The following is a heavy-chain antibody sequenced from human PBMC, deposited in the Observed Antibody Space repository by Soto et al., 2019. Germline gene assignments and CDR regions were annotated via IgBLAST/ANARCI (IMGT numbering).Heavy chain of an antibody. V-gene: IGHV1-69*02. J-gene: IGHJ4*02. CDR3: AIGIVAPIENVFAY. CDR1: GGTFSSYT. D-gene: IGHD5-12*01. Sequence: QVQLVQSGAEVKKPGSSVKVSCKASGGTFSSYTISWVRQAPGQGLEWLGRIIPILGIANYAQKCQGRVTITADKSTSTAYMELSSLSSEDMDVYYCAIGIVAPIENVFAYWGQGTMVTVSS. CDR2: IIPILGIA.